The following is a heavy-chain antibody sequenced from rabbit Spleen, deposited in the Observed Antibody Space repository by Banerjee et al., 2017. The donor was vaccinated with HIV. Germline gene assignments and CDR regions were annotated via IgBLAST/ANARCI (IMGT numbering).Heavy chain of an antibody. CDR2: TAGGRSAFT. D-gene: IGHD1-1*01. CDR3: ARDTATSFSTYGMDL. Sequence: QQQLEESGGDLVKPEGSLTLTCKASGIDFSSNAMCWVRQAPGKGLEWIACTAGGRSAFTYYASWAKGRFTISKASSTTVTLQMTSLTAADTATYFCARDTATSFSTYGMDLWGPGTLVTVS. V-gene: IGHV1S45*01. CDR1: GIDFSSNA. J-gene: IGHJ6*01.